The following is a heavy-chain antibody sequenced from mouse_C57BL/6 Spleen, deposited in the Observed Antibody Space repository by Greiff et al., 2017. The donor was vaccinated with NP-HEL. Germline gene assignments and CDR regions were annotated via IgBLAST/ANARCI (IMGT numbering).Heavy chain of an antibody. Sequence: QVQLQQPGAELVKPGASVKLSCKASGYTFTSYWMHWVKQRPGQGLEWIGMIHPNSGSTNYNEKFKSKATLTVDKSSSTAYRQLSSLTSEDSAVYCCARSGGNYDAMDYWGQGTSVTVSS. D-gene: IGHD2-1*01. J-gene: IGHJ4*01. CDR1: GYTFTSYW. V-gene: IGHV1-64*01. CDR3: ARSGGNYDAMDY. CDR2: IHPNSGST.